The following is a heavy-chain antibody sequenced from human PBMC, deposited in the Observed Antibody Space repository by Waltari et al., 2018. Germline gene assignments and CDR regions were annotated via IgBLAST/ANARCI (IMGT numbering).Heavy chain of an antibody. Sequence: QVQLQESGPGLVKPSETLSLTCTVSGGSISSYYWSWIRQPPGKGLDWIGYIYYSGSTNYNPSLKSRVTISVDTSKNQFSLKLSSVTAADTAVYYCARMYSDDAFDIWGQGTMVTVSS. CDR3: ARMYSDDAFDI. CDR2: IYYSGST. CDR1: GGSISSYY. D-gene: IGHD2-15*01. J-gene: IGHJ3*02. V-gene: IGHV4-59*01.